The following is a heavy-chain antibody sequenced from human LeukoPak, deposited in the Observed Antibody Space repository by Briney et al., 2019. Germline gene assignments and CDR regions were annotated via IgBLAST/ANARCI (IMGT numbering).Heavy chain of an antibody. J-gene: IGHJ4*02. CDR3: ARASVIAVAGTPEDY. D-gene: IGHD6-19*01. Sequence: ASVKVSCKASGYTFTGYGISWVRQAPGQGLEWMGWISAYNGNTNYAQKLQGRVTMTTDTSTSTAYMELRSLRSDDTAVYYCARASVIAVAGTPEDYWGQGTLVTVSS. V-gene: IGHV1-18*01. CDR2: ISAYNGNT. CDR1: GYTFTGYG.